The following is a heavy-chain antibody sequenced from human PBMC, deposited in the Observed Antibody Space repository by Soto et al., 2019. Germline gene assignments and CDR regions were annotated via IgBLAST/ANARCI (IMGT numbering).Heavy chain of an antibody. CDR2: ISSSSSYI. CDR3: ARFRTHPYGSGRTGFDY. D-gene: IGHD3-10*01. Sequence: GGSLRVSCAASGFTFSSYSMNWVRQAPGKGLEWVSSISSSSSYIYYADSVKGRFTISRDNAKNSLYLQMNSLRAEDTAVYYCARFRTHPYGSGRTGFDYWGQGTLVTVSS. J-gene: IGHJ4*02. CDR1: GFTFSSYS. V-gene: IGHV3-21*01.